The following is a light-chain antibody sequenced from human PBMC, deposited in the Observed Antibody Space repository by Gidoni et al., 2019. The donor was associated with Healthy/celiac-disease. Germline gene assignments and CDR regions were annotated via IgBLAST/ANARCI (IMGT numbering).Light chain of an antibody. V-gene: IGKV1-39*01. Sequence: DIQMTQSPSSLSASVGDRVTITCRASQSSSSHLNLYQQKPGKAPKLLIYAASSLQSGVPSRFSGSGSGTDFTLTISSLQPEDFATYYCQQSYSTPRTFGPGTKVDIK. CDR2: AAS. J-gene: IGKJ3*01. CDR1: QSSSSH. CDR3: QQSYSTPRT.